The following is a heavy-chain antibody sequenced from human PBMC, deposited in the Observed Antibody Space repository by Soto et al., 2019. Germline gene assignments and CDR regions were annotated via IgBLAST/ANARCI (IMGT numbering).Heavy chain of an antibody. CDR2: IIPILGIA. CDR3: ARLIAADWYFDL. D-gene: IGHD6-13*01. Sequence: QVQLVQSGAEVKKPASSVKVSCKASGGTFSSYTISWVRQAPGQGLEWMGRIIPILGIANYAQEFQGRVTITADKSTSTAYMELSSLRSEDTAVYYCARLIAADWYFDLWGRGTLVTVSS. J-gene: IGHJ2*01. V-gene: IGHV1-69*02. CDR1: GGTFSSYT.